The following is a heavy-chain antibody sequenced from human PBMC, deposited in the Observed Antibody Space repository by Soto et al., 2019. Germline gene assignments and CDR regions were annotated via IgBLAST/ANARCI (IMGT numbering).Heavy chain of an antibody. CDR1: GFTFSSYS. CDR2: ISSSSSYI. CDR3: ARVERYYDVLTGYMERYYMVV. D-gene: IGHD3-9*01. Sequence: GGSLRLSCAASGFTFSSYSMNWVRQAPGKGLEWVSCISSSSSYIYYADSVKGRFTISRDNAKNSLYLQMNSLRAEDTAVYYCARVERYYDVLTGYMERYYMVVWGKGTPVTVSS. J-gene: IGHJ6*03. V-gene: IGHV3-21*01.